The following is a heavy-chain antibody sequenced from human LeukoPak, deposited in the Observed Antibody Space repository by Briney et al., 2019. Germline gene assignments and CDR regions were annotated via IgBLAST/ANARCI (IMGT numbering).Heavy chain of an antibody. D-gene: IGHD6-6*01. V-gene: IGHV4-39*01. Sequence: SETLSLTCTVSGGSISSSSDYWGWIRQPPGKGLEWIGSIYYSGNTYYNPSLKSRVTISLDTSKNQFSLKLSSVTAADTAVYYCARQSVRAIAIAARPGNYFDYWGQGTWSPSPQ. CDR3: ARQSVRAIAIAARPGNYFDY. CDR1: GGSISSSSDY. J-gene: IGHJ4*02. CDR2: IYYSGNT.